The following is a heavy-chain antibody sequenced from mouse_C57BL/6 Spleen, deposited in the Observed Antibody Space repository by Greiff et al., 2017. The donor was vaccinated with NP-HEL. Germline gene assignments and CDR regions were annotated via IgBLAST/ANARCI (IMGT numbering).Heavy chain of an antibody. V-gene: IGHV2-5*01. CDR3: AKNSGDYGSSYWYFDV. J-gene: IGHJ1*03. CDR2: IWRGGST. Sequence: QVQLQQSGPGLVQPSQRLSITCTVSGFSLTSYGVHWVRQSPGKGLEWLGVIWRGGSTDYNAAFMSRLSITKDNSKSQVFFKMNSLQADDTAIYYCAKNSGDYGSSYWYFDVWGTGTTVTVSS. CDR1: GFSLTSYG. D-gene: IGHD1-1*01.